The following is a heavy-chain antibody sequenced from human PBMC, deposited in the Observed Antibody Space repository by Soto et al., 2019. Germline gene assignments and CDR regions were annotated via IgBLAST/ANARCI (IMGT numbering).Heavy chain of an antibody. CDR1: GFTFSSYA. CDR2: ISGSGGST. J-gene: IGHJ3*02. V-gene: IGHV3-23*01. D-gene: IGHD3-22*01. Sequence: PGGSLRLSCAASGFTFSSYAMSWVRQAPGKGLEWVSAISGSGGSTYYADSVKGRFTISRDNSKNTLYLQMNSLRAEDTAVYYCAKDWDYYDSSGYFDAFDTWGQGTMVTVSS. CDR3: AKDWDYYDSSGYFDAFDT.